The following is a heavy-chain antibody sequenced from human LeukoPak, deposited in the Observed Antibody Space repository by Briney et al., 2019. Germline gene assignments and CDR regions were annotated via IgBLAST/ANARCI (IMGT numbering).Heavy chain of an antibody. CDR1: GYTFTNYG. V-gene: IGHV1-18*01. CDR3: ARGCSSATCYHGIGWFDP. Sequence: ASAKVSCKASGYTFTNYGINWVRQAPGQGLEWMGWISAYNDNTNYAQKLQGRVTMTTDTSTSTAYIELRSLRSDDTAVYYCARGCSSATCYHGIGWFDPRGQGTLVTVSS. CDR2: ISAYNDNT. D-gene: IGHD2-2*01. J-gene: IGHJ5*02.